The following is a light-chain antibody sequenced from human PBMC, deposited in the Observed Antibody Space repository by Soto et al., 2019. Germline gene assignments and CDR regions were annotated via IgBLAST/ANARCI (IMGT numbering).Light chain of an antibody. J-gene: IGKJ4*01. CDR3: QQSYSTPLT. CDR1: QSISSY. V-gene: IGKV1-39*01. CDR2: AAS. Sequence: DIQMTQSPSSLSASVGDRVTITCRASQSISSYLNWYQQKPGKAPKLLIYAASSLQSGVPSRVSGSGSGTDFTLPISSLQPEDFATYYCQQSYSTPLTFGGGTKVEIK.